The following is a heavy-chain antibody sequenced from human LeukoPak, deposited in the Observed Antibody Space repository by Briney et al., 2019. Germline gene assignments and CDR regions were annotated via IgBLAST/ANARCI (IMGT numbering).Heavy chain of an antibody. CDR3: ARVSGWCGESRAHYYFDY. J-gene: IGHJ4*02. CDR1: GYTFTSYD. V-gene: IGHV1-3*03. Sequence: ASVKVSCKASGYTFTSYDINWVRQATGQGLEWMGWINAGNGNTKYSQEFQGRVTITRDTSASTAYMELSSLRSEDMAVYYCARVSGWCGESRAHYYFDYWGQGTLVTVSS. D-gene: IGHD3-10*01. CDR2: INAGNGNT.